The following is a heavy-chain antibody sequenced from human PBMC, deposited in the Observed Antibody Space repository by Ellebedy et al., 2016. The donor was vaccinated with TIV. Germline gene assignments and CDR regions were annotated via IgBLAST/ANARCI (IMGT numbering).Heavy chain of an antibody. V-gene: IGHV3-7*04. J-gene: IGHJ3*01. CDR3: ARDTVAVPDGDTFDF. D-gene: IGHD2-2*01. CDR1: GFTFSRFW. CDR2: IKYDEIEK. Sequence: GESLKISCAASGFTFSRFWMGWIRQAPGKGLEWVAHIKYDEIEKYYANSGKGRFTISRDNARNSLYLQMKSLRVDDTAMYYYARDTVAVPDGDTFDFWGQGTMVTVST.